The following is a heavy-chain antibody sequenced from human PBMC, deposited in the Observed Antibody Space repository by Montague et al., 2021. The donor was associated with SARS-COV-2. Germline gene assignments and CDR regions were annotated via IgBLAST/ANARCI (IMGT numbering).Heavy chain of an antibody. CDR3: ARSHELWFGENPQGPGAFDX. Sequence: SLRLSCAASGFTFSSYSMNWVRQAPGKGLEWVSSISSSSSYIYYADSVKGRFTISRDNAKNSPYLQMNSLRAEDTAVYYCARSHELWFGENPQGPGAFDXWGQGTMVTVSS. CDR2: ISSSSSYI. D-gene: IGHD3-10*01. CDR1: GFTFSSYS. J-gene: IGHJ3*02. V-gene: IGHV3-21*01.